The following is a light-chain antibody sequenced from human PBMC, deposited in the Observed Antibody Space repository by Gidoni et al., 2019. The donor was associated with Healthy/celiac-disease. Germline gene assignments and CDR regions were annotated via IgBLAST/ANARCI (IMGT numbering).Light chain of an antibody. J-gene: IGKJ4*01. V-gene: IGKV3-11*01. CDR3: QQRSNWPPT. CDR2: DAS. Sequence: LVLTHSPATLSLAPGERATLSCRASQSVSSYLAWYQQKPGQAPRLLIYDASNRATGIPARFSGSGSGTDFTLTISSLEPEDFAVYYCQQRSNWPPTFGGGTKVEIK. CDR1: QSVSSY.